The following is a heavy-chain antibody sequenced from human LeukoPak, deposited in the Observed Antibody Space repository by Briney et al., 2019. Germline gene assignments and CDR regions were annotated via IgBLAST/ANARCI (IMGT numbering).Heavy chain of an antibody. V-gene: IGHV1-8*01. CDR3: ARGRAGYCSGGSCYVDY. CDR2: MNPNSGNT. Sequence: ASVKVSCKASAYTFTSYDINWVRQATGQGLEWMGWMNPNSGNTGYAQKFQGRVTMTRNTSISTAYMELSSLRSEDTAVYYCARGRAGYCSGGSCYVDYWGQGTLVTVSS. D-gene: IGHD2-15*01. CDR1: AYTFTSYD. J-gene: IGHJ4*02.